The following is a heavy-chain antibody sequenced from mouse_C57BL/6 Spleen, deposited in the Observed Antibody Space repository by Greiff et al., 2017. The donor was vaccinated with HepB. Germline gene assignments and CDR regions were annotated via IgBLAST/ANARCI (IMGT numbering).Heavy chain of an antibody. Sequence: EVQGVESGEGLVKPGGSLKLSCAASGFTFSSYAMSWVRQTPEKRLEWVAYISSGGDYIYYADTVKGRFTISRDNARNTLYLQMSSLKSEDTAMYYCTRAGIGSSLDYWGQGTTLTVSS. CDR1: GFTFSSYA. CDR3: TRAGIGSSLDY. D-gene: IGHD1-1*01. J-gene: IGHJ2*01. V-gene: IGHV5-9-1*02. CDR2: ISSGGDYI.